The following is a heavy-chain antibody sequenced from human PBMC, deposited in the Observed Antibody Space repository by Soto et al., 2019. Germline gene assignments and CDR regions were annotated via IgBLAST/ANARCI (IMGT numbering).Heavy chain of an antibody. D-gene: IGHD6-13*01. J-gene: IGHJ6*02. V-gene: IGHV1-69*13. CDR3: ARDESSWPPGEYYYYYGMDV. CDR1: GGTLSSYA. Sequence: SVKVSCKASGGTLSSYAISWVRQAPGQGLEWMGGIIPIFGTANYAQKFQGRVTITADESTSTAYMELSSLRSEDTAVYYCARDESSWPPGEYYYYYGMDVWGQGTTVTVSS. CDR2: IIPIFGTA.